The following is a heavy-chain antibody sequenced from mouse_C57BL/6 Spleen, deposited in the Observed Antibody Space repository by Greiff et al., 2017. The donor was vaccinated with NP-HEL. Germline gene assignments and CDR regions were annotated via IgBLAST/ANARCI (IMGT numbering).Heavy chain of an antibody. Sequence: EVKLVESGPGLVKPSQSLSLTCSVTGYSITSGYYWNWIRQFPGNKLEWMGYISYDGSNNYNPSLKNRISITRDTSKNQFFLKLNSVTTEDTATYYCASSTMVTTLPFAYWGQGTLVTVSA. CDR3: ASSTMVTTLPFAY. CDR2: ISYDGSN. D-gene: IGHD2-2*01. CDR1: GYSITSGYY. V-gene: IGHV3-6*01. J-gene: IGHJ3*01.